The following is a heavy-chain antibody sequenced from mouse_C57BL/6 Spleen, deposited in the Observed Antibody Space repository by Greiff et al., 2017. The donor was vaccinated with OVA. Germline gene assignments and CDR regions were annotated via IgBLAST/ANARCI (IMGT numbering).Heavy chain of an antibody. V-gene: IGHV1-81*01. CDR1: GYTFTSYG. D-gene: IGHD2-12*01. J-gene: IGHJ2*01. CDR2: IYPRSGNT. CDR3: ARERDSPYYFDY. Sequence: QVQLKQSGAELARPGASVKLSCKASGYTFTSYGISWVKQRTGQGLEWIGEIYPRSGNTYYNEKFKGKATLTADKSSSTAYMELRSLTSEDSAVYFCARERDSPYYFDYWGQGTTLTVSS.